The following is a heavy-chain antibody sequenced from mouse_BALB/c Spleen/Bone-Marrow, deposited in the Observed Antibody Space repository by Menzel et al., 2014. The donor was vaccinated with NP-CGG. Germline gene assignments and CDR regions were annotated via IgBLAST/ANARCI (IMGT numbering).Heavy chain of an antibody. Sequence: VQLQQSGAVLARPGASVKMSCQASGYTFTRYTMHWEKKRPGRGLEWIGYIIPNSGYSNYNQKFKDKATLTADKSSSTAYMQLSSLTSEDSAVYYCTIRYYAMDYWGQGTSVTVSS. J-gene: IGHJ4*01. D-gene: IGHD1-1*01. V-gene: IGHV1-4*01. CDR1: GYTFTRYT. CDR3: TIRYYAMDY. CDR2: IIPNSGYS.